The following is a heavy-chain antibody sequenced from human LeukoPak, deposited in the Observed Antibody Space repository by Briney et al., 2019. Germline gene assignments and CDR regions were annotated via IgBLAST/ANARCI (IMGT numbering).Heavy chain of an antibody. CDR1: GFTFSNAW. CDR2: VWSDGTRE. Sequence: GGSLRLSCAASGFTFSNAWMSWVRQAPGTGLEWVAVVWSDGTREYYIDSVKGRFTISRDNSKNTLYLQMNSLRAEDTAVYYCTRGGSRYFNWFDPWGQGTLVTVSS. V-gene: IGHV3-33*08. D-gene: IGHD6-13*01. CDR3: TRGGSRYFNWFDP. J-gene: IGHJ5*02.